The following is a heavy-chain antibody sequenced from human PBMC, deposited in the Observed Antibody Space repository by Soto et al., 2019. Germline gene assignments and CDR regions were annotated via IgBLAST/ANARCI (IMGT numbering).Heavy chain of an antibody. J-gene: IGHJ4*02. CDR3: ARGLNSSSWYGPPYYFDY. V-gene: IGHV1-69*13. CDR2: IIPIFGTA. CDR1: GGTFSSYA. D-gene: IGHD6-13*01. Sequence: SVKVSCKASGGTFSSYAISWVRQAPGQGLEWMGGIIPIFGTANYAQKFQGRVTITADESTSTAYMELSSLRSEDTAVYYCARGLNSSSWYGPPYYFDYWGQGTLVTVSS.